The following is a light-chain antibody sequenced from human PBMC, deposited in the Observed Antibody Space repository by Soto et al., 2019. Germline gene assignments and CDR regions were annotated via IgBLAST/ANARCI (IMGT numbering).Light chain of an antibody. CDR2: DAS. Sequence: EIVLTQSPATLSLSPGNRATLSCRASQSVSGYLAWYQQKPGQAPRLLIYDASNRATGIPARFSGSGSGTDFTLTIICLKPEDCAVYYCQQRINWPITFGGGTKVEI. J-gene: IGKJ4*01. CDR1: QSVSGY. CDR3: QQRINWPIT. V-gene: IGKV3-11*01.